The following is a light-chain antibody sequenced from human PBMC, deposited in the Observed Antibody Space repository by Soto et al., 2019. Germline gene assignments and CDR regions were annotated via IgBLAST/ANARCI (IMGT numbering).Light chain of an antibody. Sequence: DIQMTQSPSSLSASVGDRVTITCRASQSIARHLNWYQQRPGRAPNFLIYAASSLQRGVPSRFSGSGSGTDFTLTISSLQPEDFATYYCQQSHSNAYTFGQGTRLEIK. V-gene: IGKV1-39*01. CDR2: AAS. CDR3: QQSHSNAYT. J-gene: IGKJ2*01. CDR1: QSIARH.